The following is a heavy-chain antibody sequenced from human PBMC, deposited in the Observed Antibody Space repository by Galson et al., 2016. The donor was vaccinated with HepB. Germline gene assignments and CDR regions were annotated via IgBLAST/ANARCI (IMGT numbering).Heavy chain of an antibody. CDR3: ARRLTGSTSGMDV. J-gene: IGHJ6*02. CDR1: GYTFTRYY. Sequence: SVKVSCKASGYTFTRYYMHWVRQAPGQGLEWMGIINPSGGSTSYAQKFQGRVTMTRDTSTVYMELSSLRCDDTAVYYCARRLTGSTSGMDVWGQGTTVTVSS. V-gene: IGHV1-46*01. D-gene: IGHD1-7*01. CDR2: INPSGGST.